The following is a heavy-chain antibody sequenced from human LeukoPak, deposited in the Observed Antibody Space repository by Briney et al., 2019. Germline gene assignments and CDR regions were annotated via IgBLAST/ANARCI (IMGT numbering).Heavy chain of an antibody. CDR3: ARHRVRITIFGVVILYFDY. CDR1: GGSISSSSFY. J-gene: IGHJ4*02. D-gene: IGHD3-3*01. Sequence: PSETLSLTCTISGGSISSSSFYWGWIRQPPGKGLEWIGSINYGGSTSYNPSLKNRVTVSLDTSKTQFSLRLSSVTAADTAVYYCARHRVRITIFGVVILYFDYWGQGTLVTVSS. V-gene: IGHV4-39*01. CDR2: INYGGST.